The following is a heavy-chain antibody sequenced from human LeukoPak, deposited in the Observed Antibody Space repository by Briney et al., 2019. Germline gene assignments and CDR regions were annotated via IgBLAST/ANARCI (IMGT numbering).Heavy chain of an antibody. CDR1: GYTFTSYD. J-gene: IGHJ4*02. CDR3: ARVFDSSGYYPYYFDY. Sequence: GAPVKVSCKASGYTFTSYDINWVRQATGQGLEWMGWMNPNSGNTGYAQKFQGRVTMTRNTSISTAYMELSSLRSEDTAVYYCARVFDSSGYYPYYFDYRGQGTLVTVSS. D-gene: IGHD3-22*01. CDR2: MNPNSGNT. V-gene: IGHV1-8*01.